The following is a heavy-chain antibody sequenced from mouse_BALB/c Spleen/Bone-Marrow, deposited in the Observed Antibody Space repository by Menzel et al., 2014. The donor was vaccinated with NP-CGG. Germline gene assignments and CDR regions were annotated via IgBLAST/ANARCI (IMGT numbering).Heavy chain of an antibody. CDR2: IYYSGTI. Sequence: DVKLQESGPGLVKPSQTVSLTCTVTGISITTGNYRWSWIRQFPGNKLEWIGYIYYSGTITYNPSLTSRTTITRDTSKNQFFLEMNSLTAEDTATYYCARYGNYFDVWGAGTTVTVSS. J-gene: IGHJ1*01. CDR3: ARYGNYFDV. V-gene: IGHV3-5*02. D-gene: IGHD2-1*01. CDR1: GISITTGNYR.